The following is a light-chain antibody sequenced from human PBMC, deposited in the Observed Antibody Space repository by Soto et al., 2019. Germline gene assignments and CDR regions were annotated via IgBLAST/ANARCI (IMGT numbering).Light chain of an antibody. CDR3: SSYTTSSTVV. CDR2: DVN. V-gene: IGLV2-14*01. J-gene: IGLJ3*02. Sequence: QSVLTQPASVSGSPGQSITISCTGSSSDIGTYNSVSWYQQHAGEVPKLMIYDVNNRPSGISDRFSGSKSGNTASLTISGLQAEDEADYYCSSYTTSSTVVFGGGTTLTVL. CDR1: SSDIGTYNS.